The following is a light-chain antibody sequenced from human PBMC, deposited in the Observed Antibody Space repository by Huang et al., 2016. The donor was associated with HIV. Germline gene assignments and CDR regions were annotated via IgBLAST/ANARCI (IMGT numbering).Light chain of an antibody. J-gene: IGKJ1*01. Sequence: DIQVTQSPSSLSASVGERVTITCRASQNIRKFLNWYQQKPNEAPKVIISAASTLQSGVPSRFSGSGSGTDFTLSISSLRPEDLATYYCQVSYRTPWTFGQGTKVEI. V-gene: IGKV1-39*01. CDR1: QNIRKF. CDR2: AAS. CDR3: QVSYRTPWT.